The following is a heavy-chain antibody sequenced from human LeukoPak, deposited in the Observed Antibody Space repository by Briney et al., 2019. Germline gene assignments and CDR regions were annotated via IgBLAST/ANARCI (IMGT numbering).Heavy chain of an antibody. J-gene: IGHJ5*02. D-gene: IGHD2-15*01. V-gene: IGHV4-61*01. CDR1: GGSVSSGSYY. CDR3: ARAGYCSGGSWYRNNWFDP. Sequence: SETLSLTCTVSGGSVSSGSYYWSWIRQPPGKGLEWIGYIYYSGSTNYNPSLKSRVTISVDTSKNQFSLKLSSVTAADTAVYYCARAGYCSGGSWYRNNWFDPWGQGTLVTVSS. CDR2: IYYSGST.